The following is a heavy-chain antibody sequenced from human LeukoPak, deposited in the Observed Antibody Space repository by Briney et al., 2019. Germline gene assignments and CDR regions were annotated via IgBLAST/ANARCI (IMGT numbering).Heavy chain of an antibody. CDR2: ISGSSSYI. CDR3: AKESGKTYYYDSRGH. J-gene: IGHJ4*02. V-gene: IGHV3-21*04. D-gene: IGHD3-22*01. CDR1: GFTFSSYS. Sequence: PGGSLRLSCAASGFTFSSYSMNWVRQAPGKGLEWVSSISGSSSYIYYADSVKGRFTISRDNSKNTLYLQMNSLRAEDTAVYYCAKESGKTYYYDSRGHWGQGTLVTVSS.